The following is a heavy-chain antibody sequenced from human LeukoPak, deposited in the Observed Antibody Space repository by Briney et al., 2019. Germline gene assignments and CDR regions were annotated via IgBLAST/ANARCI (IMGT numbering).Heavy chain of an antibody. V-gene: IGHV4-4*07. CDR1: GGSISSYY. J-gene: IGHJ5*02. CDR2: IYTCGST. CDR3: ARGAAGGLSWFDP. D-gene: IGHD6-13*01. Sequence: SETLSLTCSVSGGSISSYYWSWIRQPAGKGLEWIGRIYTCGSTNYNPSLKSRVTMSVDTPKNQFSLKLSSVTAADTAVYYCARGAAGGLSWFDPWGQGTLVTVSS.